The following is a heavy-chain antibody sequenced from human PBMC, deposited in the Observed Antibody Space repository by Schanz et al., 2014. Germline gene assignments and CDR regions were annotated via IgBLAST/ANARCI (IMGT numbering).Heavy chain of an antibody. V-gene: IGHV1-46*01. CDR1: GYTFTSDS. CDR3: ARGGYSSGWYDRDIARFDY. Sequence: QVQLVQSGAEVKKPGASVKVSCKASGYTFTSDSMHWVRQAPGQGLEWMGRIIPILGIANYAQKFQGRVTMTTDTSTSTVYLELSSLRSDDTAVYYCARGGYSSGWYDRDIARFDYWGQGSLVTVSS. J-gene: IGHJ4*02. CDR2: IIPILGIA. D-gene: IGHD6-19*01.